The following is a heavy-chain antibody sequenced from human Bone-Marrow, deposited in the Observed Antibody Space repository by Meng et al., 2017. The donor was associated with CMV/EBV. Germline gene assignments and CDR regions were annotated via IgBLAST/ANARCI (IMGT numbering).Heavy chain of an antibody. CDR3: ARRPCSTTACCTIDY. J-gene: IGHJ4*02. CDR1: GFTFSSYW. D-gene: IGHD2-2*02. CDR2: INQDGSEK. Sequence: GGSLRLSCAASGFTFSSYWMSWVRQAPGKGPEWVAYINQDGSEKYYVDSVKGRFTIFRDNAKNSLYLQMNSLRAEDTAVYYCARRPCSTTACCTIDYWGQGTLVTVSS. V-gene: IGHV3-7*01.